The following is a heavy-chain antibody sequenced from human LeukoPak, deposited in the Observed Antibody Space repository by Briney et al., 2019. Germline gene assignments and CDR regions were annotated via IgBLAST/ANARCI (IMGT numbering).Heavy chain of an antibody. CDR3: ARDSSADYGGYDDY. V-gene: IGHV1-69*13. CDR1: GGTFSSYA. CDR2: IIPIFGTA. Sequence: GASVKVSCKASGGTFSSYAISRVRQAPGQGLEWMGGIIPIFGTANYAQKFQGRVTITADESTSTAYMELSSLRSEDTAVYYCARDSSADYGGYDDYWGQGTLVTVSS. D-gene: IGHD4-17*01. J-gene: IGHJ4*02.